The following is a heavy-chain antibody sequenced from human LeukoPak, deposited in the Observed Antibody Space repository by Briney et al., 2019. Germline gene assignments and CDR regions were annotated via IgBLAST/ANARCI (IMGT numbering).Heavy chain of an antibody. CDR3: ARQHTSRSPFDY. Sequence: GESLKISCKGSGYRFSIYWIGWVRQMPGKGLEWMGIINPGDSDTRYSPSFQGQVTISADKSISTAYLQWSSLKASDTAMYHCARQHTSRSPFDYWGQGTLVTVSS. V-gene: IGHV5-51*01. J-gene: IGHJ4*02. D-gene: IGHD6-13*01. CDR1: GYRFSIYW. CDR2: INPGDSDT.